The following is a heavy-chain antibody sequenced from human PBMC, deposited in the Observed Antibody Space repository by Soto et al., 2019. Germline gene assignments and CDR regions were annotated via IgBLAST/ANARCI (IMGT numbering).Heavy chain of an antibody. V-gene: IGHV3-30-3*01. CDR2: ISYDGSNK. J-gene: IGHJ4*02. CDR1: GFTFSSYA. Sequence: QVQLVESGGGVVQPGRSLRLSCAASGFTFSSYAMHWVRQAPGKGLEWVAVISYDGSNKYYADSVKGRFTISRDNSKNTLYLQMNSLRAEDTDVYYCAREDGVYFDYWGQGTLVTVSS. CDR3: AREDGVYFDY. D-gene: IGHD3-10*01.